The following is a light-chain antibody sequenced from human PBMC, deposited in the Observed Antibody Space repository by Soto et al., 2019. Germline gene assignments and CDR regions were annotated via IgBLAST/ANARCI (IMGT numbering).Light chain of an antibody. J-gene: IGLJ3*02. V-gene: IGLV1-47*01. Sequence: QSVLTQPPSASGTPGQRVTISCSGSSSNIGSTYVYWYQQLPGTAPKLLIYRNNQRPSGVPDRFSGSKSGTSASLAISGLRSEDEGDYYCAAWDDSLSGWVFGGGTKLT. CDR2: RNN. CDR3: AAWDDSLSGWV. CDR1: SSNIGSTY.